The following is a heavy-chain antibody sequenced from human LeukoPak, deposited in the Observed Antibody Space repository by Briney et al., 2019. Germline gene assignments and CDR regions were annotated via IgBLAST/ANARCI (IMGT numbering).Heavy chain of an antibody. CDR1: GFTFSSYG. CDR2: IWYDGSNK. D-gene: IGHD3-22*01. V-gene: IGHV3-30*19. CDR3: ARNYYDSSGYYYSLGY. J-gene: IGHJ4*02. Sequence: GGSLRLSCAASGFTFSSYGMHWVRQAPGKGLEWVAVIWYDGSNKYYADSVKGRFTISRDNSKNTLYLQMNSLRAEDTAVYYCARNYYDSSGYYYSLGYWGQGTLVTVSS.